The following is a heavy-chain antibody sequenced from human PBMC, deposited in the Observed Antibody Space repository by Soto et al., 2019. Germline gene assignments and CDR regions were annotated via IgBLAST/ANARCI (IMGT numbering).Heavy chain of an antibody. V-gene: IGHV4-31*03. J-gene: IGHJ3*02. Sequence: QVQLQESGPGLVKPSQTLYLTCTVSGGSISSGGYYWSWIRQHPGKGLEWIGYIYYSGSTYYNPSLKSRVTISVDTSKNQFALQLSSVTAADTAVYYCAREPDLSGYKRGRDAFDIWGQGTMVTVSS. CDR2: IYYSGST. CDR3: AREPDLSGYKRGRDAFDI. D-gene: IGHD3-22*01. CDR1: GGSISSGGYY.